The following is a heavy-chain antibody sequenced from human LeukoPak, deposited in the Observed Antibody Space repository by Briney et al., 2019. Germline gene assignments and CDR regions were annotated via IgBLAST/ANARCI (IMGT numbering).Heavy chain of an antibody. CDR1: GFTFSSYW. CDR2: IKQDGSEK. V-gene: IGHV3-7*01. CDR3: ARAEIGRYSSGWYYPAGGY. J-gene: IGHJ4*02. Sequence: SGGSLRLSCAASGFTFSSYWMSWVRQAPGKGLEWVANIKQDGSEKYYVDSVKGRFTISRDNAKNSLYLQMNSLRAEDTAVYYCARAEIGRYSSGWYYPAGGYWGQGTLVTVSS. D-gene: IGHD6-19*01.